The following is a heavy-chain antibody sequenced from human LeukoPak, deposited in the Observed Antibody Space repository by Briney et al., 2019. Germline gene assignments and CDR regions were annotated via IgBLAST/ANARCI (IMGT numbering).Heavy chain of an antibody. CDR2: IWFDGSNK. CDR3: ARDRGDFYYMDV. CDR1: GFTFSSYS. Sequence: PGGSLRLSCAASGFTFSSYSMDWVRQAPGKGLEWVAFIWFDGSNKYYADSVKGRFTSSRDNSKNTLYLEMNSLRAEDTAVYYCARDRGDFYYMDVWGKGTTVTVSS. D-gene: IGHD7-27*01. V-gene: IGHV3-33*01. J-gene: IGHJ6*03.